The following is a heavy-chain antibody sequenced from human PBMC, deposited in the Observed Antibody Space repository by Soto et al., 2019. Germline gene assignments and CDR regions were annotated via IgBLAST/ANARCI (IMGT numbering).Heavy chain of an antibody. V-gene: IGHV4-34*01. CDR1: GGSFSCYY. Sequence: SETLSLTCAAYGGSFSCYYWSWIRQPPGKGLEWIGEINHSGSTNYNPSLRSRVTISVDTSKNQFSLKLSRLRSDDTAVYYCAVDWGGYYYGMDVWGQGTTVTVSS. D-gene: IGHD7-27*01. CDR3: AVDWGGYYYGMDV. CDR2: INHSGST. J-gene: IGHJ6*02.